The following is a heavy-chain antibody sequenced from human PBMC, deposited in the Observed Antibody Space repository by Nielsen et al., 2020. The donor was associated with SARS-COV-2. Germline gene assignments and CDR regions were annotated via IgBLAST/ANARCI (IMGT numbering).Heavy chain of an antibody. CDR1: GGSFSSYY. D-gene: IGHD2-2*01. J-gene: IGHJ5*02. V-gene: IGHV4-34*01. Sequence: SETLSLTCAVYGGSFSSYYWSWIRPPPGKGLEWIGEINHSGSTNYHPSLKSRVTISVDTSKNQFSLKLSSVTAADTAVYYCARGRIVVVPVAWFDPWGQGTLVTVSS. CDR2: INHSGST. CDR3: ARGRIVVVPVAWFDP.